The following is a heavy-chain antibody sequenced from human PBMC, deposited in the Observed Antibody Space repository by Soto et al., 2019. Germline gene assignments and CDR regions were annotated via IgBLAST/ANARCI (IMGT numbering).Heavy chain of an antibody. V-gene: IGHV3-33*01. CDR2: IWYDGSNK. CDR1: GFTFRRYG. D-gene: IGHD3-22*01. CDR3: ARVGYYDSSGYYPLDY. J-gene: IGHJ4*02. Sequence: GGSLRLSCAGTGFTFRRYGMHWVRQAPGQGLEWVAVIWYDGSNKYYADSVKGRFTISRDNSKNTLYLQMNSLRAEDTAVYYCARVGYYDSSGYYPLDYWGQGTLVTVSS.